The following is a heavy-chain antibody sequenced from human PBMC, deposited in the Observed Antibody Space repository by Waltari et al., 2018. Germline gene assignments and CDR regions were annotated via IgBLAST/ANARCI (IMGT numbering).Heavy chain of an antibody. D-gene: IGHD6-19*01. CDR1: GYTLTDLS. CDR3: ATGAAVEGGFDY. CDR2: FDPEDGET. J-gene: IGHJ4*02. V-gene: IGHV1-24*01. Sequence: QVQLVQSGAEVKKPGASVKVSCKVSGYTLTDLSMPWVRQAPGKGLEWMGGFDPEDGETIYAQKFQGRVTMTEDTSTDTAYMELSSLRSEDTAVYYCATGAAVEGGFDYWGQGTLVTVSS.